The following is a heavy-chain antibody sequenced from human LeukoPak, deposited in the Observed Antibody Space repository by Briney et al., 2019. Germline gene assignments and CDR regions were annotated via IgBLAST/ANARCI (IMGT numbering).Heavy chain of an antibody. D-gene: IGHD2/OR15-2a*01. CDR1: GGSISSYY. CDR2: IYYSGST. J-gene: IGHJ5*02. CDR3: ARHRAPTVIVWFDP. V-gene: IGHV4-59*05. Sequence: SETLSLTCTVSGGSISSYYWSWIRQPPGKGLEWIGSIYYSGSTYYNPSLKSRVTISVDTSKNQFSLKLSSVTAADTAVYYCARHRAPTVIVWFDPWGQGTLVTVSS.